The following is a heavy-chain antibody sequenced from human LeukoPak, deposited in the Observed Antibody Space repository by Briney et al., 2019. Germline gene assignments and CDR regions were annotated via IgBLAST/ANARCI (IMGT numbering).Heavy chain of an antibody. CDR1: GFIFSRYW. CDR3: ARDLAYSRLDY. J-gene: IGHJ4*02. D-gene: IGHD5-18*01. Sequence: GGSLRLSCAASGFIFSRYWIHWVRQAPGKGLVWVSRIDEYGTTINYADSVKGRFTISRDNAKNSLYLQMDSLRVEDTAFYYCARDLAYSRLDYWGQGMLVTVSS. V-gene: IGHV3-74*01. CDR2: IDEYGTTI.